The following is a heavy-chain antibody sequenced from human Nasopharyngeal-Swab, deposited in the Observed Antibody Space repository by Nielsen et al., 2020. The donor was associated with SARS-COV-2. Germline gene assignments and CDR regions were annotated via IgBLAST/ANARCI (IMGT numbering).Heavy chain of an antibody. CDR3: AREGRDGAVSS. J-gene: IGHJ5*02. CDR2: IDRSGPYA. D-gene: IGHD5-24*01. Sequence: GESLKISCAASGFTFSTHSMNWVRQAPGKGLEWVSSIDRSGPYAYYADSVKGRFTISRDSAENSLYLQMNSLRAEDTAVYFCAREGRDGAVSSWGQGTLVTVSS. V-gene: IGHV3-21*04. CDR1: GFTFSTHS.